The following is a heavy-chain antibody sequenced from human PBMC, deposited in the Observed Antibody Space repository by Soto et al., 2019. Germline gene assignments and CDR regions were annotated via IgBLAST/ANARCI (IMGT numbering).Heavy chain of an antibody. CDR3: ARDKYYKLSD. CDR1: GFTFSSYA. J-gene: IGHJ4*02. D-gene: IGHD3-10*01. V-gene: IGHV3-30-3*01. Sequence: PGGSLRLSCAASGFTFSSYAMHWVRQAPGKGLEWVAVMSYDGSNKYYADSVKGRFTISRDNSKNTLYLQMNSLRAEDTAVYYCARDKYYKLSDWGQGTRVTVAS. CDR2: MSYDGSNK.